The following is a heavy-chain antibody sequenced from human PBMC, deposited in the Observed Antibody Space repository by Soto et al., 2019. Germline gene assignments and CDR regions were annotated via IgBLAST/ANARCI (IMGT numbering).Heavy chain of an antibody. CDR3: ARGRQLVQPAFDP. CDR1: GYTFTGYY. V-gene: IGHV1-2*04. J-gene: IGHJ5*02. Sequence: ASVKVSCKASGYTFTGYYMHWVRQAPGQGLEWMGWINPNSGGTNYAQKFQGWVTMTRDTSISTAYMELSRLRSDDTAVYYCARGRQLVQPAFDPWGQGTLVTVSS. CDR2: INPNSGGT. D-gene: IGHD6-13*01.